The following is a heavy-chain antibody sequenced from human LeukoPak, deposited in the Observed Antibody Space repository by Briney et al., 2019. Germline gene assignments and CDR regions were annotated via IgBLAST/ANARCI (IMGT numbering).Heavy chain of an antibody. CDR2: SSGDGGNT. D-gene: IGHD3-3*01. CDR3: AKQGRNDFVDS. J-gene: IGHJ4*02. Sequence: GGSLRLSCAASGFSLRSFAMSWVRQAPGKGLEWVSASSGDGGNTDYANSVKGRFTISRDNSKNTIYLQMNCLRADDTAVYYCAKQGRNDFVDSWGQGTLVTVSS. CDR1: GFSLRSFA. V-gene: IGHV3-23*01.